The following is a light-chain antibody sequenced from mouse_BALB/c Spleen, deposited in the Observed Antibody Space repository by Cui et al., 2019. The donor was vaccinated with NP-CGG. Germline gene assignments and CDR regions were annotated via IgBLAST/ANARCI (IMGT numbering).Light chain of an antibody. CDR1: TGAVTTSNY. V-gene: IGLV1*01. Sequence: QAVVTQESALTTSPGETVTLTCRSSTGAVTTSNYANWVQEKPDQLFTGLIGGTNNRIPGVPARFSGSLIGDKAARTITGAQTEDEAIYFCALWYSNHWVFGGGTKLTVL. J-gene: IGLJ1*01. CDR3: ALWYSNHWV. CDR2: GTN.